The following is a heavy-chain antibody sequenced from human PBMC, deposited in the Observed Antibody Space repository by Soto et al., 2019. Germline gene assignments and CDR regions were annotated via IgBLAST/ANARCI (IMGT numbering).Heavy chain of an antibody. D-gene: IGHD3-10*01. J-gene: IGHJ4*02. CDR2: ISSSSSYI. CDR1: GFTFSSYS. CDR3: ARASRLLWFGELLYLDY. Sequence: AGSLRLSCAVSGFTFSSYSMNWVRQAPGKGLEWVSSISSSSSYIYYADSVKGRFTISRDNAKNSLYLQMNSLRAEDTAVYYCARASRLLWFGELLYLDYWGQGTLVTVSS. V-gene: IGHV3-21*01.